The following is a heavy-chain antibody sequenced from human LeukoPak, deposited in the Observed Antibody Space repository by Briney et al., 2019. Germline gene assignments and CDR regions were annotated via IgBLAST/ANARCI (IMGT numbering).Heavy chain of an antibody. J-gene: IGHJ6*03. V-gene: IGHV4-4*07. CDR3: ARCSTGTFYYYYMDV. D-gene: IGHD1-1*01. CDR1: GVSISSYY. CDR2: IYTSGST. Sequence: NPSETLSLTXTVSGVSISSYYWSWIRQPAGKGLEWLGRIYTSGSTNYNPSLKSRVTMSVDTSKNQFSLKLSSVTAADTAVYYCARCSTGTFYYYYMDVWGKGTTVTVSS.